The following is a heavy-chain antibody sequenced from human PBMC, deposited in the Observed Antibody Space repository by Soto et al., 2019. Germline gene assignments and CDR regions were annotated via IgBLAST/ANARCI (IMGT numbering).Heavy chain of an antibody. Sequence: QVQVVESGGGVVQPGRSLRLSCAASGFTFRSYAIHWVRQAPGKGLEWVAVISRDGSNKYYVDSVKGRFTISRDKSKDRVYLQMNRLRDEDSAMFYCAGSRSGAVAGSFDSWGKGTLVTVSS. D-gene: IGHD3-10*01. CDR3: AGSRSGAVAGSFDS. CDR2: ISRDGSNK. J-gene: IGHJ4*02. CDR1: GFTFRSYA. V-gene: IGHV3-30*04.